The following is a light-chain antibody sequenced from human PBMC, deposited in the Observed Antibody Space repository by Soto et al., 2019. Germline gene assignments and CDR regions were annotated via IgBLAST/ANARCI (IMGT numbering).Light chain of an antibody. V-gene: IGKV3-20*01. CDR2: GAS. CDR1: QSVSSSY. CDR3: QQYGSSQT. Sequence: EIVLTQSPGTLSLSPGERATLSCRASQSVSSSYLAWYQQKPGQAPRLLIYGASSRATGIPERFSGRGSWTAFTPTIRRLEPEDFAGYYCQQYGSSQTFGQGTKVEIK. J-gene: IGKJ1*01.